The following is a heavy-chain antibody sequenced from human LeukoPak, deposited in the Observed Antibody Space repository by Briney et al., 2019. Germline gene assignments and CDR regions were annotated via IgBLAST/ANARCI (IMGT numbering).Heavy chain of an antibody. CDR3: ARDRWNHREWFDP. V-gene: IGHV3-48*01. Sequence: PGGSLRLSCAASGFTFSSYSMNWVRQAPGKGLEWVSYVSSSSSTIYYADSVKGRFTISRDNAKNSLYLQMNSLRGEDTAVYYCARDRWNHREWFDPWGQGTLVTVSS. J-gene: IGHJ5*02. CDR2: VSSSSSTI. D-gene: IGHD1-1*01. CDR1: GFTFSSYS.